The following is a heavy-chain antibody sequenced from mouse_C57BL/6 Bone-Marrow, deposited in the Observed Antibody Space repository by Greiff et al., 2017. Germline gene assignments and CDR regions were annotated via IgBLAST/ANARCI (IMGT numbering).Heavy chain of an antibody. CDR2: IDPENGDT. J-gene: IGHJ2*01. V-gene: IGHV14-4*01. CDR3: TPITTGYYFDY. Sequence: EVQLQQSGAELVRPGASVKLSCTASGFNIKDDYMHWVKQRPEQGLEWIGWIDPENGDTEYASKFQGKVTITADTSSNTAYLQLSSLTSEDTAVYYCTPITTGYYFDYWGQGTTLTVSS. CDR1: GFNIKDDY. D-gene: IGHD2-4*01.